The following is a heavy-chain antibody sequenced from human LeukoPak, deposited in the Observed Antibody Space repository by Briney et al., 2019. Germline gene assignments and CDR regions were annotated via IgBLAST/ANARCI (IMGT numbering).Heavy chain of an antibody. CDR3: ARLGLEVGGPNWFDP. CDR2: IKQDGSKK. D-gene: IGHD1-1*01. CDR1: GFTFSSYW. V-gene: IGHV3-7*01. J-gene: IGHJ5*02. Sequence: GGSLRLSCAASGFTFSSYWMTWVRQAPGKGLEWVANIKQDGSKKNYVDSVKGRFTISRDNAKNSLYLQMNSLRVEDTAVYYCARLGLEVGGPNWFDPWGQGTLVTVSS.